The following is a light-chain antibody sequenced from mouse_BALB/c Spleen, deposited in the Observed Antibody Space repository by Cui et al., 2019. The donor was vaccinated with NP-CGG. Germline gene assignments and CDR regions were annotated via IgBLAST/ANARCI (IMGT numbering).Light chain of an antibody. CDR3: ALWYSDHWV. CDR2: GTN. V-gene: IGLV1*01. CDR1: TGAVTTSNY. Sequence: QAVVTPESALTTSPGETVTLSCRSSTGAVTTSNYANWVQEKPDHLFTGLIGGTNNRVPGVLARFSGSLIGDKAALTITGAQTEDEAIYFCALWYSDHWVFGGGTKLTVL. J-gene: IGLJ1*01.